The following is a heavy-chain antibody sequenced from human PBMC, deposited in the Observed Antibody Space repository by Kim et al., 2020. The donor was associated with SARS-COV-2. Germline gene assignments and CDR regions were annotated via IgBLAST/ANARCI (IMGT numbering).Heavy chain of an antibody. J-gene: IGHJ4*02. D-gene: IGHD1-26*01. V-gene: IGHV1-69*13. CDR1: GGTFSSYA. CDR2: IIPIFGTA. Sequence: SVKVSCKASGGTFSSYAISWVRQAPGQGLEWMGGIIPIFGTANYAQKFQGRVTITADESTSTAYMELSSLRSEDTAVYYCARESASPSGSYPFDYWGQGTLVTVSS. CDR3: ARESASPSGSYPFDY.